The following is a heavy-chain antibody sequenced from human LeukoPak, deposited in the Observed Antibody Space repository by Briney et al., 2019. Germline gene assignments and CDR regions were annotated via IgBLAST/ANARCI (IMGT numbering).Heavy chain of an antibody. V-gene: IGHV6-1*01. CDR3: ARYSGVGVRDY. D-gene: IGHD2-15*01. CDR1: GDSVTSKSAA. Sequence: LSQTLSLTCAISGDSVTSKSAAWNWLRQSPSRGLEWLGSTYYRSKWNNDYAVSVRGRITINPDTSKNQFSLLLNSVTPEDTAVYYCARYSGVGVRDYWGQGALVTVSS. J-gene: IGHJ4*02. CDR2: TYYRSKWNN.